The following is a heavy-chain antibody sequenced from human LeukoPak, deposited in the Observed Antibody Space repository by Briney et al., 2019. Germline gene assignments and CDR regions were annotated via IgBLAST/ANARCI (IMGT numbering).Heavy chain of an antibody. CDR2: INQDGSAK. Sequence: GGSLRLSCAASGITFTSYWMTWLRQAPGKGLEWVANINQDGSAKYYVDSVKGRFTISRDSAKNSLFLQMSSLRAEDTAVYFCASGWYESHFDYWGQGTLVTVSS. V-gene: IGHV3-7*01. D-gene: IGHD6-19*01. J-gene: IGHJ4*02. CDR3: ASGWYESHFDY. CDR1: GITFTSYW.